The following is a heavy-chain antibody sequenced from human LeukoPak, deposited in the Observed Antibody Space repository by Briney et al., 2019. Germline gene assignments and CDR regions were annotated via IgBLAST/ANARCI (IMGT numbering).Heavy chain of an antibody. D-gene: IGHD3-22*01. CDR2: IYWNDDK. CDR1: GFSLSTSGVG. J-gene: IGHJ4*02. CDR3: AHSRPTYYYDSSGYISIDY. V-gene: IGHV2-5*01. Sequence: SGPTLVKPTQTLTLTCTFSGFSLSTSGVGVGWIRQPPGKALEWLALIYWNDDKRYSPSLKSRLTITKDTSKNQVDLTMPNMDPVDTATYSCAHSRPTYYYDSSGYISIDYWGQGTLVTVSS.